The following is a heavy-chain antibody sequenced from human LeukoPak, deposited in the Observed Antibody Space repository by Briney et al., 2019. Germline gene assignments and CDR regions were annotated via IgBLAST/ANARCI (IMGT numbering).Heavy chain of an antibody. CDR1: GGSISSYY. CDR2: IYYSGST. J-gene: IGHJ4*02. V-gene: IGHV4-59*08. Sequence: SETLSLTCTVSGGSISSYYWSWIRQPPGKGPEWIGYIYYSGSTNYNPSLKSRVTISVDTSKNQFSLKLSSATAADTAVYYCARRYCSGGSCYSSLDYWGQGSLVTVSS. D-gene: IGHD2-15*01. CDR3: ARRYCSGGSCYSSLDY.